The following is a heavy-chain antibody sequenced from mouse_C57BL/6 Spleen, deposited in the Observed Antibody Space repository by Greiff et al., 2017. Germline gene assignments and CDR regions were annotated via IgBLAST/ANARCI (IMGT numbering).Heavy chain of an antibody. J-gene: IGHJ2*01. D-gene: IGHD2-10*01. CDR3: ARGSFTYYCNLYNFDY. CDR1: GYTFTSYW. CDR2: IDPSDSET. V-gene: IGHV1-52*01. Sequence: QVQLQQPGAELVRPGSSVKLSCKASGYTFTSYWMPWVKQRPIQGLEWIGNIDPSDSETHYTQKLKDKDTLTVDKSSNTAYMQLNRLTSEDSAVYYCARGSFTYYCNLYNFDYWGQGTTLTVSS.